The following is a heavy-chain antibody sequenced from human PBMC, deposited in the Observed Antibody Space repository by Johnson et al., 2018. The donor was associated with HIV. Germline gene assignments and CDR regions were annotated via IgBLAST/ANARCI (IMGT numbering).Heavy chain of an antibody. Sequence: QMLLVESGGGVVQPGRSLRLSCAASGFTFSSYAMHWVRQAPGKGLEWVAVISYDGSNKYYADSVKGRFTISRDNSKNTLYLQMNSLRAEDTAVYYCARDQTDYGGNSVKKDAFDIWGQGTMVTVS. V-gene: IGHV3-30*04. J-gene: IGHJ3*02. CDR2: ISYDGSNK. D-gene: IGHD4-23*01. CDR1: GFTFSSYA. CDR3: ARDQTDYGGNSVKKDAFDI.